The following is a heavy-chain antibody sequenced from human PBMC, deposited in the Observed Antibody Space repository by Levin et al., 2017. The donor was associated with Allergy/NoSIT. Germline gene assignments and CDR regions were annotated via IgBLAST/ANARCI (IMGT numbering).Heavy chain of an antibody. D-gene: IGHD6-13*01. CDR3: ARGGGYTSRWYLGKRQNNDYHHYYMDV. Sequence: SQTLSLTCAVYGGSFSGYYWSWIRQPPGKGLEWIGEINHSGGTNYNPSLKSRVTISVDASKSQVSLKLSSVTAADTAVLYCARGGGYTSRWYLGKRQNNDYHHYYMDVWGKGTPVTVS. CDR1: GGSFSGYY. V-gene: IGHV4-34*01. CDR2: INHSGGT. J-gene: IGHJ6*03.